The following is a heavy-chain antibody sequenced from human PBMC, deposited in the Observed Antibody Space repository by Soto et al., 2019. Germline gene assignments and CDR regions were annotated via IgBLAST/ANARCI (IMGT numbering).Heavy chain of an antibody. CDR1: GFTFSSYA. D-gene: IGHD4-17*01. CDR2: ISGRGGST. Sequence: GGSLRLSCAASGFTFSSYAMSWVRQAPGKGLEWVSAISGRGGSTYNADSVKGRFTNTRDNSKNTLYLQMNSLRAEDTAVYYCAKDKAVYGDYVFDYWGQGTLVTVSS. V-gene: IGHV3-23*01. CDR3: AKDKAVYGDYVFDY. J-gene: IGHJ4*02.